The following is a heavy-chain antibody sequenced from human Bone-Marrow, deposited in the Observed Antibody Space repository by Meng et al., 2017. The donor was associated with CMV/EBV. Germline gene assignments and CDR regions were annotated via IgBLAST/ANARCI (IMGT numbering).Heavy chain of an antibody. D-gene: IGHD2-2*01. CDR2: IYYSGST. J-gene: IGHJ3*02. V-gene: IGHV4-59*01. CDR3: SRAVYCSSTSCYLYAFDI. Sequence: SETLSLTCTVSGGSISSYYWSWIRQPPGKGLEWIGYIYYSGSTNYNPSLKSRVTISVDTSKNQLSLMLSSVTAADTAVYYCSRAVYCSSTSCYLYAFDIWGQGTMVTVSS. CDR1: GGSISSYY.